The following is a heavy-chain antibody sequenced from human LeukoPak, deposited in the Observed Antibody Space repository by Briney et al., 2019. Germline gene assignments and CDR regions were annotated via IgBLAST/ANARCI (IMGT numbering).Heavy chain of an antibody. CDR3: ARPRPDYYDSSGYYGGLGY. D-gene: IGHD3-22*01. CDR2: INSDGSST. V-gene: IGHV3-74*01. Sequence: GGSLRLSCAAPGFTFSTYWMHWVRQAPGKGLVWVSRINSDGSSTSYADSVKGRFTISRDNAKNTLYLQMNSLRAEDTAVYYCARPRPDYYDSSGYYGGLGYWGQGTLVTVSS. J-gene: IGHJ4*02. CDR1: GFTFSTYW.